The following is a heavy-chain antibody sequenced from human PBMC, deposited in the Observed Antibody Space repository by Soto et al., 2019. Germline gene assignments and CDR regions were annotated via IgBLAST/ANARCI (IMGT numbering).Heavy chain of an antibody. V-gene: IGHV4-34*01. CDR2: INHSGST. Sequence: SETLSLTCAVYGGSFSGYYWSWIRQPPGKGLEWIGEINHSGSTNYNPSLKSRVTISVDTSKNQFSLKLSSVTAADTAVYYCARGGAVAGRKGGYFQHWGKGTLVTVSS. CDR3: ARGGAVAGRKGGYFQH. D-gene: IGHD6-19*01. J-gene: IGHJ1*01. CDR1: GGSFSGYY.